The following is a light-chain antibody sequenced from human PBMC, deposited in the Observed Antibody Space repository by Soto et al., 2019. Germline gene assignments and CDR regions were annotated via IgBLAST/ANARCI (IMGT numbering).Light chain of an antibody. CDR1: QGINKF. Sequence: ILLTQSPSSLSASVGDRVTITCRASQGINKFLAWYQQRPGKAPQLLVYGASTLQSGVPSRFSGSGSVTDFTLTISSLQPEDFATYYCQQLTNFRFTFGQGTKL. CDR3: QQLTNFRFT. CDR2: GAS. V-gene: IGKV1-9*01. J-gene: IGKJ2*01.